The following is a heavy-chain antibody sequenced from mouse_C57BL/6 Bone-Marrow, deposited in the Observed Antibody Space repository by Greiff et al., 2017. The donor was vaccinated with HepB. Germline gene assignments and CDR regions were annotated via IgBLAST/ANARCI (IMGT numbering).Heavy chain of an antibody. CDR3: ARGGGY. Sequence: DVQLQESGGGLVKPGGSLKLSCAASGFTFSSYAMSWVRQTPEKRLEWVATISDGGSYTYYPDNVKGRFTISRDNAKNNLYLQMSHLKSEDTAMYYCARGGGYWGQGTTLTVSS. CDR2: ISDGGSYT. J-gene: IGHJ2*01. V-gene: IGHV5-4*01. CDR1: GFTFSSYA.